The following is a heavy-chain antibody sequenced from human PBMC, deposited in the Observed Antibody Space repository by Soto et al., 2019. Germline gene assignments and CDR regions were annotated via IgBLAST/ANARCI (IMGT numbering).Heavy chain of an antibody. Sequence: SQTLSLTCAISGYSVSSNSAAWNWIRQSPSRGLECLGRTYYRSNWYNDYAVSVKSRITINTDTSKNQFSLQLNSVTPEDTAVYYCARGERNGTRAYYYGMDFWAQGTTVTVSS. J-gene: IGHJ6*01. D-gene: IGHD1-1*01. CDR2: TYYRSNWYN. CDR1: GYSVSSNSAA. CDR3: ARGERNGTRAYYYGMDF. V-gene: IGHV6-1*01.